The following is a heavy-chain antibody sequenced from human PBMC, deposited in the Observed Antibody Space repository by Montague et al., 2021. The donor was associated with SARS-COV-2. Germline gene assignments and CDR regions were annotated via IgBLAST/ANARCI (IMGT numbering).Heavy chain of an antibody. CDR3: AGVRRRNYLCLRVLFGFCY. Sequence: SETLSLTCTVSGGSISNYYWSWIRQPPGKGLEWIGEIYYSGSTNYNPSLKSRVTISVDTSKNQFSLKLSSVTAADTAVYYCAGVRRRNYLCLRVLFGFCYWGQGTLVTVSS. V-gene: IGHV4-59*01. J-gene: IGHJ4*02. D-gene: IGHD3-16*01. CDR1: GGSISNYY. CDR2: IYYSGST.